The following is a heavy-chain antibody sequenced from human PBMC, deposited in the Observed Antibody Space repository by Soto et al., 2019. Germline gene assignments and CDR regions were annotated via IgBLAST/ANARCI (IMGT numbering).Heavy chain of an antibody. J-gene: IGHJ3*02. V-gene: IGHV4-59*01. CDR1: GGSISSYY. D-gene: IGHD3-9*01. CDR2: IYYSGST. Sequence: SETLSLTCTVSGGSISSYYWSWIRQPPGKGLEWIGYIYYSGSTNYNPSLKSRVTISVDTSKNQFSLKLSSVTAADTAVYYCATQQGNILTGYFAFDIWGQGTMVTVSS. CDR3: ATQQGNILTGYFAFDI.